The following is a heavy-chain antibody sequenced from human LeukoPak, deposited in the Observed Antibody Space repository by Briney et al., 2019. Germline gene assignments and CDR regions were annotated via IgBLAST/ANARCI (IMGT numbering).Heavy chain of an antibody. CDR2: INHSGST. D-gene: IGHD1-26*01. CDR3: ARGTVGATHLDY. Sequence: GSLRLSCAASGFTFSSYAMSWVRQPPGKGLEWIGEINHSGSTNYNPSLKSRVTISVDTSKNQFSLKLSSVTAADTAVYYCARGTVGATHLDYWGQGTLVTVSS. V-gene: IGHV4-34*01. CDR1: GFTFSSYA. J-gene: IGHJ4*02.